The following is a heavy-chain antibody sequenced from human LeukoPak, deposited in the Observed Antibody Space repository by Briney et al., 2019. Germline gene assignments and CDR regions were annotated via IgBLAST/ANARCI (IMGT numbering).Heavy chain of an antibody. V-gene: IGHV1-2*06. CDR3: ARVGYYESSGYYEY. D-gene: IGHD3-22*01. CDR2: INPNSGGT. J-gene: IGHJ4*02. CDR1: GYTLTDYY. Sequence: ASVKVSCKAPGYTLTDYYMHWVRQAPGQGLEWMGRINPNSGGTNYAQKFQGRVTMTRDTSISTVYMELSRLRSDDTAVYYCARVGYYESSGYYEYWGQGTLVTVSS.